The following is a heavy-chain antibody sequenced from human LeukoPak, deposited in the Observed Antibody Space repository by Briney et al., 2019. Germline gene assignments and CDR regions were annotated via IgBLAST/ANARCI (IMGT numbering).Heavy chain of an antibody. CDR2: IYYSGST. CDR1: GGSISSGDYY. V-gene: IGHV4-30-4*01. D-gene: IGHD4-17*01. CDR3: ARDGASYGDYRQTFYYGMDA. Sequence: SETLSLTCTVSGGSISSGDYYWSWIRQPPGKGLEWIGYIYYSGSTYYNPSLKSRVTISVDTSKNQFSLKLSSVTAADTAVYYCARDGASYGDYRQTFYYGMDAWGQGTTVTVSS. J-gene: IGHJ6*02.